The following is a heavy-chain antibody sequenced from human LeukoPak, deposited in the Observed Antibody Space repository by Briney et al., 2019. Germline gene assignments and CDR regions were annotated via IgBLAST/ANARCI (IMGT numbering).Heavy chain of an antibody. Sequence: PGGSLRLSSAASGFTVSRNYMSWVRQAPGKGLEWVSVTYIDGNTYYADSVRGRFTISRDNSKNTVYLQMNSLRAEDTAVYYCARGDGYNFFDSWGQGTLVTVSS. CDR3: ARGDGYNFFDS. V-gene: IGHV3-66*01. CDR2: TYIDGNT. J-gene: IGHJ4*02. D-gene: IGHD5-24*01. CDR1: GFTVSRNY.